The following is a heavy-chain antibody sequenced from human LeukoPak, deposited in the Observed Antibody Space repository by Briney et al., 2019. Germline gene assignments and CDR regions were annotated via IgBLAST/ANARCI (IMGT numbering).Heavy chain of an antibody. CDR3: AIGHSSGWFDY. D-gene: IGHD6-19*01. CDR2: IYYPTTT. Sequence: SETLSLTCSVPRGSVSSDYWSWIRQSPGKGLEWIGYIYYPTTTNYNPSLKSRVTMSLDTSKNQFSLDLTSVTGADTAVYFCAIGHSSGWFDYWGPGTLVAVFS. CDR1: RGSVSSDY. J-gene: IGHJ4*01. V-gene: IGHV4-59*02.